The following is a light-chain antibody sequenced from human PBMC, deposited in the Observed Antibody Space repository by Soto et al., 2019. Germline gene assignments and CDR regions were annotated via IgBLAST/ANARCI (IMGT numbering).Light chain of an antibody. CDR1: QYISNY. CDR3: QQYDNLPLT. J-gene: IGKJ4*01. V-gene: IGKV1-33*01. CDR2: DAS. Sequence: DIQMTQSPSSLSASVGDRVTITCQASQYISNYLNWYQQKPGKAPKLLIYDASNLETGVPSRFSGSGSGTDFTFTISSLKPEDIATYYCQQYDNLPLTFGGGIKVEIK.